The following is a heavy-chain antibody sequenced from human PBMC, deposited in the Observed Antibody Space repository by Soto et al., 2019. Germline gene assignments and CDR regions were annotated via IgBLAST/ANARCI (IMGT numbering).Heavy chain of an antibody. Sequence: QLQLQESGSGLVKPSQTLSLTCAVSGGSISSGGYSWSWIRQPPGKGLEWIGYIYHSGSTYYNPSPKSRATIPVDRSKNPFSLKLSSVTAADTAVYYCARGQVVAAQPWGQGTLVTVSS. CDR1: GGSISSGGYS. D-gene: IGHD2-15*01. V-gene: IGHV4-30-2*01. J-gene: IGHJ5*02. CDR3: ARGQVVAAQP. CDR2: IYHSGST.